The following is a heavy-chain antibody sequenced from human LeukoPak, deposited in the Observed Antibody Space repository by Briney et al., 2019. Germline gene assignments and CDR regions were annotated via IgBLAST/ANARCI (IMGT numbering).Heavy chain of an antibody. J-gene: IGHJ3*02. CDR2: IDDRGNI. CDR3: ARKWVHNTLDI. D-gene: IGHD1-26*01. Sequence: SETLSLTCAVYGDSFSGYFWSWIRQSPGKGLEWFGEIDDRGNIFYNPSLKSRVTISADTSKNQFSLKVRSATVADTALYYCARKWVHNTLDIWGQGTMVTVSS. V-gene: IGHV4-34*01. CDR1: GDSFSGYF.